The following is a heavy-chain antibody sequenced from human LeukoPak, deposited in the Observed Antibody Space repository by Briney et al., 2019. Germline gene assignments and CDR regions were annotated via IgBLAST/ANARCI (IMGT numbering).Heavy chain of an antibody. CDR3: ARVSRVDTAIDY. D-gene: IGHD5-18*01. Sequence: GGSLRLSCAASGFTFSSYAMHWVRQAPGKGLEWVAVISYDGSNKYYADSVKGRFTISRDNAKSSLYLQMNSLRAEDTAVYYCARVSRVDTAIDYWGQGTLVTVSS. CDR1: GFTFSSYA. V-gene: IGHV3-30*04. J-gene: IGHJ4*02. CDR2: ISYDGSNK.